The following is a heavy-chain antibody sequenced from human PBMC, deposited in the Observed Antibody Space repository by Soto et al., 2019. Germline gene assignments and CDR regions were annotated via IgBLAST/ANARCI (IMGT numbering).Heavy chain of an antibody. V-gene: IGHV3-23*01. D-gene: IGHD3-3*01. CDR3: ASSRPLYYDFWSGYYDWFDP. CDR1: GFTFSSYA. J-gene: IGHJ5*02. CDR2: ISGSGGST. Sequence: PGGSLRLSCAASGFTFSSYAMSWVRQAPGKGLEWVSAISGSGGSTYYADSVKGRFTISRDNSKNTLYLQMNSLRAEDTAVYYCASSRPLYYDFWSGYYDWFDPWGQGTLVTVSS.